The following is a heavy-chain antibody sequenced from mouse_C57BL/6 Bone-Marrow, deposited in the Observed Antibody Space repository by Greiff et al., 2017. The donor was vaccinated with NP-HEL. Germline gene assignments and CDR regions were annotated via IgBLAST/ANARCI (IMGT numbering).Heavy chain of an antibody. CDR1: GFSLTSYA. J-gene: IGHJ1*03. V-gene: IGHV2-9-1*01. D-gene: IGHD2-2*01. CDR2: IWPGGGT. Sequence: VKLVESGPGLVAPSQSLSITCTVSGFSLTSYAISWVRQTPGKGLEWLGVIWPGGGTNYNSALKSRLSISKDNSKSQVFLKMNSLQTDDTASYYCASGVTTTDWYFDVWGTGTTVTVSS. CDR3: ASGVTTTDWYFDV.